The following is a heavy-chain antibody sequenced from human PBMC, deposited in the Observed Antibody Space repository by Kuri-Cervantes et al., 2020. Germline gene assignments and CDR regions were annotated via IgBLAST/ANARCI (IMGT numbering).Heavy chain of an antibody. CDR1: GYTLTELS. CDR3: ASQSHCSSTSCYIDFDY. V-gene: IGHV1-24*01. J-gene: IGHJ4*02. Sequence: ASVKVSCKVSGYTLTELSMHWVRQAPGKGLEWMGGFDPEDGETIYAQKFQGRVTMTEDTSTGTAYMELSSLRSEDTAVYYCASQSHCSSTSCYIDFDYWGLGTLVTVSS. D-gene: IGHD2-2*02. CDR2: FDPEDGET.